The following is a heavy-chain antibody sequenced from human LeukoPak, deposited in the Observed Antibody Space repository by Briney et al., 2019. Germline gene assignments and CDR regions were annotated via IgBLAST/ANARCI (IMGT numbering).Heavy chain of an antibody. CDR1: GGTFSSYA. D-gene: IGHD2-8*01. V-gene: IGHV1-69*04. CDR2: IIPILGIA. CDR3: ARDYCTNGVCSFDY. J-gene: IGHJ4*02. Sequence: SVKVSCKASGGTFSSYAISWVRQAPGQGLEWRGRIIPILGIANYAQKFQGRVTITADKSTSTAYMELSSLRSEDTAVYYCARDYCTNGVCSFDYWGQGTLVTVSS.